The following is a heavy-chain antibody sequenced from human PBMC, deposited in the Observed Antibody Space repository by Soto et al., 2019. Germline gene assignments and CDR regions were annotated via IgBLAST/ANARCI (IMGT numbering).Heavy chain of an antibody. Sequence: QVQLVQSGAEVKKPGSSVKVSCKASGGTFSSYAISWVRQAPGQGLEWMGGIIPMFGTANYAQKFQGRVTITADESTSTAYMELSSLRYEDTVVYYWARPYSLDYGDYVVFDIWGQGTMVTVSS. CDR2: IIPMFGTA. CDR1: GGTFSSYA. CDR3: ARPYSLDYGDYVVFDI. D-gene: IGHD4-17*01. V-gene: IGHV1-69*01. J-gene: IGHJ3*02.